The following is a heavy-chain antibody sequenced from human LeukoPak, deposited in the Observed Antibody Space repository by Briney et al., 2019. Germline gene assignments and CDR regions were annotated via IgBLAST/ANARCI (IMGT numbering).Heavy chain of an antibody. CDR3: ARGRDYGSHFDF. Sequence: ASVKVSCKASGYTFTSSYMYWVRQAPGQGLECMGIINPSGGSTSYAQNFHGRLTMTRDTSTSTVYMELSSLRSEDTAMYYRARGRDYGSHFDFWGQGTLVTVSS. V-gene: IGHV1-46*01. CDR1: GYTFTSSY. J-gene: IGHJ4*02. CDR2: INPSGGST. D-gene: IGHD3-10*01.